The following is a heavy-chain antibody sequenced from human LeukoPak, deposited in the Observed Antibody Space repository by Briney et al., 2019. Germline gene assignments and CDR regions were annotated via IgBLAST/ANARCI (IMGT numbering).Heavy chain of an antibody. Sequence: PSETLSLTCAVYGGSFGGYYWSWIRQPPGKGLEWIGEINHSGSTNYNPSLKSRVTISVDTSKNQFSLKLSSVTAADTAVYYCARWDYYGSGSYYNRAGKYFDYWGQGTLVTVSS. V-gene: IGHV4-34*01. D-gene: IGHD3-10*01. CDR1: GGSFGGYY. CDR3: ARWDYYGSGSYYNRAGKYFDY. CDR2: INHSGST. J-gene: IGHJ4*02.